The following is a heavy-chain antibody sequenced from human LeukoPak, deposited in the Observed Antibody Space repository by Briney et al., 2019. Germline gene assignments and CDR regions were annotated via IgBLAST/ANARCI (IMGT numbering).Heavy chain of an antibody. CDR1: GGSISSYY. CDR2: IYTSGST. CDR3: ARDLCSGGSCYGRFDP. V-gene: IGHV4-4*07. D-gene: IGHD2-15*01. Sequence: SETLSLTCTVSGGSISSYYWSWIRQPAGKGLEWIGRIYTSGSTNYNPSLKSRVTMSVDTSKNQFSLKLSSVTAADTAVYYCARDLCSGGSCYGRFDPWGQGTLVTVSS. J-gene: IGHJ5*02.